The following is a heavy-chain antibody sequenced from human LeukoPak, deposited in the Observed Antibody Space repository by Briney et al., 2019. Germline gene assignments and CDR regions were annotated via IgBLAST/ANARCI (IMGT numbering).Heavy chain of an antibody. Sequence: SETLSLTCAVYGGSFSGYYWSWIRQPPGKGLEWIGYIYYSGSTNYNPSLKSRVTISVDTSKNQFSLKLSSVTAADTAVYYCARVGGYDDYEETSLDNFDYWGQGTLVTVSS. V-gene: IGHV4-59*01. D-gene: IGHD4-17*01. CDR3: ARVGGYDDYEETSLDNFDY. J-gene: IGHJ4*02. CDR1: GGSFSGYY. CDR2: IYYSGST.